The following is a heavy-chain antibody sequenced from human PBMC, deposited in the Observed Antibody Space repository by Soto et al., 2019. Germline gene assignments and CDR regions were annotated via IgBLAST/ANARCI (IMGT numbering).Heavy chain of an antibody. Sequence: QVQLVQSGAEVKKPGSSVKVSCKASGGTFSSYTISWVRQAPGQGLEWMGRIIPILGIANYAQKFQGRVTITADKSTSTAYMELSSLRSEDTAVYYCARDPTAWGGDGDRFDDYWGQGTLVTVSS. CDR2: IIPILGIA. J-gene: IGHJ4*02. CDR3: ARDPTAWGGDGDRFDDY. CDR1: GGTFSSYT. V-gene: IGHV1-69*08. D-gene: IGHD4-17*01.